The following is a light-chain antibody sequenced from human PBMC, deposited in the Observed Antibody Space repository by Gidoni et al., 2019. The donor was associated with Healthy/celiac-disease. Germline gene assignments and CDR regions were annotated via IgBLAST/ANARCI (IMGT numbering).Light chain of an antibody. Sequence: SVLTQPPSASGTPAPRVTISCSGSTSNIGSNTVNWYQQLPGTAPKLLIYSNNQRPSGVPDRFSGSKSGTSASLAISGLQSEDEADYYCAAWDDSLNGRVFGTGTKVTVL. V-gene: IGLV1-44*01. CDR2: SNN. CDR3: AAWDDSLNGRV. J-gene: IGLJ1*01. CDR1: TSNIGSNT.